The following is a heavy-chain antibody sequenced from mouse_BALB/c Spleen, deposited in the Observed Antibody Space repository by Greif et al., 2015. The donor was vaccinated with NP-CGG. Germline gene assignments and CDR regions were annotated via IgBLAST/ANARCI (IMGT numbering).Heavy chain of an antibody. Sequence: QVQLQQSGAELVKPGASVKLSCKASGYTFTSYWMHWVKQRPGQGLEWIGEIDPSDSYTNYNQKFKGEATLTVDKSSSTAYMQLSSLTSEDSAVYYCAANWDGYAMDYWGQGTSVTVSS. J-gene: IGHJ4*01. D-gene: IGHD4-1*01. CDR1: GYTFTSYW. CDR2: IDPSDSYT. V-gene: IGHV1-69*02. CDR3: AANWDGYAMDY.